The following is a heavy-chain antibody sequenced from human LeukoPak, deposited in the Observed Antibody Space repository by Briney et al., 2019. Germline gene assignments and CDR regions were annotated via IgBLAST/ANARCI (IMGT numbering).Heavy chain of an antibody. CDR2: IYSGGST. Sequence: GGSLRLSCAASGFTVSSNYMSWVRQAPGKGLEWVSVIYSGGSTYCADSVKGRFTISRHNSKNTLYLQMNSLRAEDTAVYYCARVTSPYYDILTGYYEGAFDIWGQGTMVTVSS. D-gene: IGHD3-9*01. CDR3: ARVTSPYYDILTGYYEGAFDI. J-gene: IGHJ3*02. CDR1: GFTVSSNY. V-gene: IGHV3-53*04.